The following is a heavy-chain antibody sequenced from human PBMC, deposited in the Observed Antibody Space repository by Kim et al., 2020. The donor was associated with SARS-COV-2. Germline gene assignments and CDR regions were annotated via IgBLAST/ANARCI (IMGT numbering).Heavy chain of an antibody. V-gene: IGHV4-59*01. D-gene: IGHD3-10*01. J-gene: IGHJ6*02. CDR2: IYYSGST. CDR3: ARVINMVRGVFGDGMDV. CDR1: GGSISSYY. Sequence: SETLSLTCTVSGGSISSYYWSWIRQPPGKGLEWIGYIYYSGSTNYNPSLKSRVTISVDTSKNQFSLKLSSVTAADTAVYYCARVINMVRGVFGDGMDVWGQGTTVTVSS.